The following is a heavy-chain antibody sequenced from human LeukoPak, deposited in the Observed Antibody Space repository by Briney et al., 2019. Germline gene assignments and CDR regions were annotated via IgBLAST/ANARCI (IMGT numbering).Heavy chain of an antibody. J-gene: IGHJ4*02. D-gene: IGHD5-18*01. CDR2: INSDGSST. CDR1: GFTFSSYW. Sequence: GGSLRLSCAASGFTFSSYWMHWVRQAPGKGLVWVSHINSDGSSTSYADSVKGRFTISRDNAKNTLYLQMNSLRAEDTAVYYCARDQDSYGYGDYWGQGTLVTVSS. V-gene: IGHV3-74*01. CDR3: ARDQDSYGYGDY.